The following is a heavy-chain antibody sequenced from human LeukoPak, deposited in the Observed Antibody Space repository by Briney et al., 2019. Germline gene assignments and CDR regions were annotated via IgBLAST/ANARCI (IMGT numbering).Heavy chain of an antibody. V-gene: IGHV3-23*01. Sequence: GGSLRLSCAASGFTFSSYAMSWVRQAPGKGLEWVSAISGSGGSTYYADSVKGRFTISRDNSKNTLYLQMNSLRTEDTAVYYCASKWYCGGDCYYQIDFWGQGSLVTVSS. J-gene: IGHJ4*02. D-gene: IGHD2-21*02. CDR2: ISGSGGST. CDR3: ASKWYCGGDCYYQIDF. CDR1: GFTFSSYA.